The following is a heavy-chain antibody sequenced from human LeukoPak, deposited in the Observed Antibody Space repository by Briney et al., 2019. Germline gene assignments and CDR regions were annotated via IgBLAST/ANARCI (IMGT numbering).Heavy chain of an antibody. V-gene: IGHV1-2*04. CDR3: ARASSSGSYYPGLGY. D-gene: IGHD1-26*01. CDR2: INPNSGGT. CDR1: GYTFTGYY. J-gene: IGHJ4*02. Sequence: ASVKVSCKASGYTFTGYYMHWVRQAPGQGLEWMGWINPNSGGTNYAQKFQGWVTMTRDTSISTAYMELCRLRSDDTAVYYCARASSSGSYYPGLGYWGQGTLVTVSS.